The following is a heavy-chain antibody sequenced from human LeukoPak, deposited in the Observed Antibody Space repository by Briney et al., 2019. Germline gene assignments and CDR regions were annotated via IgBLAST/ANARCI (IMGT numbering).Heavy chain of an antibody. J-gene: IGHJ5*01. CDR3: TRDGSGWSDS. CDR2: IKEDGTEE. D-gene: IGHD3-3*01. CDR1: GFTLDNYW. Sequence: PGGSLRLSCVASGFTLDNYWMSWVRQAPGKGPEWVANIKEDGTEEYYVDSVKGRFTISRDNAKKSLYLQMNSLIPEDMAVYFCTRDGSGWSDSWGQGTLVTVSS. V-gene: IGHV3-7*01.